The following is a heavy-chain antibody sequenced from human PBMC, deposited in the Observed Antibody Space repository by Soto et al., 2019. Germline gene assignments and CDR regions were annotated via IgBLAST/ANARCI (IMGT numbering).Heavy chain of an antibody. Sequence: EVQLVESGGGLVQPGGSLRLSCAASGFTFSSYEMNWVRQAPGKGLEWVSYISSSGSTIYYADSVKGRFTISGDNAKNSLYLQMNSLRAEDTAVYYCARGVVRELGFDYWGQGTLVTVSS. J-gene: IGHJ4*02. D-gene: IGHD2-2*01. CDR2: ISSSGSTI. CDR3: ARGVVRELGFDY. CDR1: GFTFSSYE. V-gene: IGHV3-48*03.